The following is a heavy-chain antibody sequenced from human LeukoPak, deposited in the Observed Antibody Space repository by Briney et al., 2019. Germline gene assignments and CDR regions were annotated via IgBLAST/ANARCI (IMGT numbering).Heavy chain of an antibody. D-gene: IGHD2-15*01. CDR2: IYYSGST. Sequence: SETLSLTCTVSGGSISSHYWSWIRQPPGKGLEWIGYIYYSGSTNYNPSLKSRVTISVDTSKNQFSLKLSSVTAADTAVYYCARAPGYCSGGSCYWRTWAFDIWGQGTMVTVSS. J-gene: IGHJ3*02. CDR3: ARAPGYCSGGSCYWRTWAFDI. CDR1: GGSISSHY. V-gene: IGHV4-59*11.